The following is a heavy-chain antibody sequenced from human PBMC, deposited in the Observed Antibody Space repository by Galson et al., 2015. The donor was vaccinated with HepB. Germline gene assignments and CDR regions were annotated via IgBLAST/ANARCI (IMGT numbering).Heavy chain of an antibody. D-gene: IGHD6-13*01. V-gene: IGHV3-30*04. CDR1: GFTFSSYA. Sequence: SLRLSCAASGFTFSSYAMHWVRQAPGKGLEWVAAISYDGSNKYYADSVKGRFTISRDNSKNTLYLQMNSLRAEDTAVYYCARDYASSWYFNHYYGMDVWGQGTTVTVSS. CDR2: ISYDGSNK. J-gene: IGHJ6*02. CDR3: ARDYASSWYFNHYYGMDV.